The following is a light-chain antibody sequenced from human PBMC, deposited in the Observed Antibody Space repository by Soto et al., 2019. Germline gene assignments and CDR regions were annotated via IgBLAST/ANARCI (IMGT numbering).Light chain of an antibody. CDR3: QQHGDSPLT. CDR1: QGIGDT. J-gene: IGKJ4*01. Sequence: EVVITQSAPALSLSPGKGTTLSCRASQGIGDTLAWYQHKAGQTPRLLIYDTSTRATGIPDRLSGSGSGRDYTLTISRLEPEDCAVYHCQQHGDSPLTFGGGTKVDIK. CDR2: DTS. V-gene: IGKV3-20*01.